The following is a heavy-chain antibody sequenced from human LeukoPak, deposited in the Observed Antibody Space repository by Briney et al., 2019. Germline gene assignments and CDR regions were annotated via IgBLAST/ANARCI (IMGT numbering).Heavy chain of an antibody. V-gene: IGHV3-11*01. J-gene: IGHJ3*01. CDR1: GFSFKDYW. D-gene: IGHD2/OR15-2a*01. CDR2: ISSSGSSI. CDR3: AKDGVYNSKRGAFDV. Sequence: GGSLRLSCAASGFSFKDYWMSWVRQAPGKGLEWISYISSSGSSIYYADSVKGRFTISRDNAKNSLYLQMNSLRAEDTAVYYCAKDGVYNSKRGAFDVWGQGTMVTVSS.